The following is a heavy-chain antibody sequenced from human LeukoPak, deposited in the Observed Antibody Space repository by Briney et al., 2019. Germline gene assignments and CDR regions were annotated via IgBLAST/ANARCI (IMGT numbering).Heavy chain of an antibody. J-gene: IGHJ4*02. CDR2: IYYSGST. D-gene: IGHD6-13*01. Sequence: SETLSLTCTVSGGSISSSSYYWGWIRQPPGKGLEWIGSIYYSGSTYYNPSLKSRVTISVDTSKNQFSLKLSSVTASDTAVYYCAKDSSTWGNLAGHFDSWGQGTLVTVSS. CDR3: AKDSSTWGNLAGHFDS. CDR1: GGSISSSSYY. V-gene: IGHV4-39*07.